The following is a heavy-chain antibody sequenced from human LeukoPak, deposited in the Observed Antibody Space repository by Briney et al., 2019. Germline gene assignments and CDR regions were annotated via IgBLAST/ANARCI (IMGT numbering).Heavy chain of an antibody. CDR2: IVVGSGNT. CDR1: GFTFTSSA. V-gene: IGHV1-58*02. J-gene: IGHJ6*02. D-gene: IGHD6-25*01. Sequence: ASVKVSCKASGFTFTSSAMQWVRQARGQRLEWIGWIVVGSGNTNYAQKFQERVTITRDMSTSTAYMELSSLRSEDTAVYYCAAAANYYYYGMDVWGQGTTVTVSS. CDR3: AAAANYYYYGMDV.